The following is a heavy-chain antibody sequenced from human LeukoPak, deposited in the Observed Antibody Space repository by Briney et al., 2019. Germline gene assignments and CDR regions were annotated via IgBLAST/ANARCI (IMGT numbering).Heavy chain of an antibody. Sequence: GASVKVSCKASGYTFTDYYMHWVRQAPGQGLEWMGSIDPDSGVTKYAQNFQGRVLMTRDTSISTAYMELSILRSDDTPVYYCAREYYDSSGRKHAFNMWGQGAMVTVSS. CDR2: IDPDSGVT. V-gene: IGHV1-2*02. CDR3: AREYYDSSGRKHAFNM. CDR1: GYTFTDYY. J-gene: IGHJ3*02. D-gene: IGHD3-22*01.